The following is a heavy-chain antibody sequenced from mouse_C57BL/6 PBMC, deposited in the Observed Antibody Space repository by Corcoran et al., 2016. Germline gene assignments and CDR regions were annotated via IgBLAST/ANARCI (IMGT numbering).Heavy chain of an antibody. J-gene: IGHJ2*01. CDR2: INPNNGGT. CDR3: ARGTYYYGSSRYFDY. Sequence: EVQLQQSGPELVKPGASVKISCKASGYTFTDYYMNWVKQSHGESLEWIGDINPNNGGTSYNQKFKGKATLTVDKSSSTAYMELRSLTSEDSAVYYCARGTYYYGSSRYFDYWGQGTTLTVSS. CDR1: GYTFTDYY. D-gene: IGHD1-1*01. V-gene: IGHV1-26*01.